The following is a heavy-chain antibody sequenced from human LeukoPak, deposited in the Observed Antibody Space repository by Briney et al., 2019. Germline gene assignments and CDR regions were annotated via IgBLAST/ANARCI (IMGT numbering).Heavy chain of an antibody. CDR1: GYTFTGYY. Sequence: GASVKVSRKASGYTFTGYYMHWVRQAPGQGLEWMGWINPNSGGTNYAQKFQGWVTMTRDTSTSTAYMELSRLRSDDTAVYYCARSKTAFDIWGQGTMVTVSS. J-gene: IGHJ3*02. CDR3: ARSKTAFDI. CDR2: INPNSGGT. V-gene: IGHV1-2*04.